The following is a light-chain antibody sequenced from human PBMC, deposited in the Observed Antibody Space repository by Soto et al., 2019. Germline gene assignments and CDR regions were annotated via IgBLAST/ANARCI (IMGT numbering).Light chain of an antibody. J-gene: IGKJ4*01. CDR3: QQYGSSPLT. CDR1: QNVYSSY. V-gene: IGKV3-20*01. CDR2: GAS. Sequence: VFTHSPGTLSLSPGERATVSCRASQNVYSSYIAWYQQKPGQAPRLLIYGASSRATGIPDRLSGSGSGTDFNLTISRLEPEDFAVYYCQQYGSSPLTFGGGTKVDIK.